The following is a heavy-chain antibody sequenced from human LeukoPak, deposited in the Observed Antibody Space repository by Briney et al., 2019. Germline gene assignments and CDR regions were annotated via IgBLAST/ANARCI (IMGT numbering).Heavy chain of an antibody. D-gene: IGHD3-9*01. CDR2: IGSSGRSI. CDR1: GFTFSSYE. CDR3: AKASLRYFDWFSDY. J-gene: IGHJ4*02. V-gene: IGHV3-48*03. Sequence: PGGSLRLSCAASGFTFSSYEMNWVRQAPGKGLEWVSYIGSSGRSIYYADSVKGRFTISRDNSRNTLHLQMNSLRAEDTALYSCAKASLRYFDWFSDYWGQGTLVTVSS.